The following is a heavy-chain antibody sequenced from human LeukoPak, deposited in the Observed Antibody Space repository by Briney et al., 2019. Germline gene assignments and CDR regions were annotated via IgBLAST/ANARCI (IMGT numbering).Heavy chain of an antibody. J-gene: IGHJ6*02. CDR2: ISYDGSNK. V-gene: IGHV3-30*03. CDR3: ARGIAVATIALYYGMDV. Sequence: GRSLRLSCAASGFTFSSYGMHWVRQAPGKGLEWVAVISYDGSNKYYADSVKGRFTISRDNSKNTLYLQMNSLRAEDTAVYYCARGIAVATIALYYGMDVWGQGTTVTVSS. D-gene: IGHD5-12*01. CDR1: GFTFSSYG.